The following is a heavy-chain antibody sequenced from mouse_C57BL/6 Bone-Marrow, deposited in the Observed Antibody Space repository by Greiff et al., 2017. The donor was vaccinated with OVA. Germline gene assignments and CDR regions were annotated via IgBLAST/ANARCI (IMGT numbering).Heavy chain of an antibody. D-gene: IGHD4-1*01. J-gene: IGHJ1*03. CDR1: GYTFTSYW. CDR2: IHPNSGST. Sequence: QVQLQQPGAELVKPGASVKLSCKASGYTFTSYWMHWVKQRPGQGLEWIGMIHPNSGSTNYNEKFKSKATLTVDKSSSTAYMQLSSLTSEDSAVYYCARKGALTGTRYFDVWGTGTTVTVSS. CDR3: ARKGALTGTRYFDV. V-gene: IGHV1-64*01.